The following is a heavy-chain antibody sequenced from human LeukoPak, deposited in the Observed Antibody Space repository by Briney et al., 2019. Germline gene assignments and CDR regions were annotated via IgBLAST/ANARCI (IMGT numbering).Heavy chain of an antibody. V-gene: IGHV3-21*01. CDR2: ISSSSSYI. CDR3: ARDGTVAGESYYYYYMDV. CDR1: GFTFSSYE. D-gene: IGHD6-19*01. Sequence: GGSLRLSCAASGFTFSSYEMNWVRQAPGKGLEWVSSISSSSSYIYYADSVKGRFTISRDNAKNSLYLQMNSLRAEDTAVYYCARDGTVAGESYYYYYMDVWGKGTTVTVSS. J-gene: IGHJ6*03.